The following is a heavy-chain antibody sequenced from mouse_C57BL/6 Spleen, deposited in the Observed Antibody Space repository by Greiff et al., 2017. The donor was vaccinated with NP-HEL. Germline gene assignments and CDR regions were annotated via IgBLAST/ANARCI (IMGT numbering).Heavy chain of an antibody. CDR1: GYTFTDYY. CDR2: INPNNGGT. V-gene: IGHV1-26*01. Sequence: EVQLQQSGPELVKPGASVKISCKASGYTFTDYYMNWVKQSHGKSLEWIGDINPNNGGTSYNQKFKGKATLTVDKSSSTAYMELRSLTSEDSAVYYCARLVATVGAMDYWGQGTSVTVSS. J-gene: IGHJ4*01. CDR3: ARLVATVGAMDY. D-gene: IGHD1-1*01.